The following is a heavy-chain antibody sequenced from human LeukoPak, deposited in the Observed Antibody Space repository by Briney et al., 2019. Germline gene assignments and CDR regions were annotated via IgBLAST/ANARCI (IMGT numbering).Heavy chain of an antibody. D-gene: IGHD3-22*01. V-gene: IGHV3-21*01. Sequence: GGSLRRSCAASGFTFSSYSMNWVRQAPGKWLEWVSSISSSSSYIYYADSVKGRFTISRDNAKNSLYLQMNSLRAEDTAVYYCARARGYYYGSSAPTHFDYWGQGTLVTVSS. CDR1: GFTFSSYS. J-gene: IGHJ4*02. CDR3: ARARGYYYGSSAPTHFDY. CDR2: ISSSSSYI.